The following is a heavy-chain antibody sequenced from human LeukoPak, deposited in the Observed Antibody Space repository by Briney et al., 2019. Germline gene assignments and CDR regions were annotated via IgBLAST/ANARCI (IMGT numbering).Heavy chain of an antibody. Sequence: PGGSLRLSCAASGFTFGSYWMNWVRQAPGKGLEWVANIKQAGTEKYYVDSVKGRFTISRDNAKNSLFLQMNSLRAEDTAVYFCARVRGGYYSDYWGQGTLVTVSS. D-gene: IGHD5-24*01. CDR3: ARVRGGYYSDY. CDR2: IKQAGTEK. CDR1: GFTFGSYW. V-gene: IGHV3-7*04. J-gene: IGHJ4*02.